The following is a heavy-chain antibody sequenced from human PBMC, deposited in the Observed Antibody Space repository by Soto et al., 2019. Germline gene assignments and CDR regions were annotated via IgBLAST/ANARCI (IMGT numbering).Heavy chain of an antibody. J-gene: IGHJ4*02. CDR3: ARDSDLDY. CDR2: IATAGDT. D-gene: IGHD6-25*01. V-gene: IGHV3-13*01. CDR1: GFTFSSYG. Sequence: GGSMRLSCAASGFTFSSYGMHWVRQAPGKGLEWVSTIATAGDTYYSGSVKGRFTISRENAKNSLYLQMNSLRAGDTAVYYCARDSDLDYWGQGTLVTVS.